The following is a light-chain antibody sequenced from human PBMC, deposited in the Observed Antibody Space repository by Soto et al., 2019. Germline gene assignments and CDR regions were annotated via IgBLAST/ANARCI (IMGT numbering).Light chain of an antibody. CDR1: SGDIGTYNL. V-gene: IGLV2-14*02. CDR3: SSYTGSGTLI. Sequence: QSALTQPASVSGSPGQSITISCTGTSGDIGTYNLVSWYQQHPGRAPKLIIFEGNKRPSGVSNRFSGSKSGNTASLTISGLQAEDEADYFCSSYTGSGTLIFGGGTKLTVL. CDR2: EGN. J-gene: IGLJ2*01.